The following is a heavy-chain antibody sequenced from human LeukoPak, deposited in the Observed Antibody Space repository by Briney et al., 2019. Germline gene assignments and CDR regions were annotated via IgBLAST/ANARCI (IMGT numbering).Heavy chain of an antibody. V-gene: IGHV3-48*03. CDR3: ARPSPAHDY. Sequence: PGGSLRLSCAASGFTFSSYEMNWVRQAPGKGLEWVSDISSGSTIYYTDSVKGRFTISRDNAKNSLYLQMNSLRAEDTAVYYCARPSPAHDYWGQGTLVTVSS. CDR1: GFTFSSYE. CDR2: ISSGSTI. J-gene: IGHJ4*02.